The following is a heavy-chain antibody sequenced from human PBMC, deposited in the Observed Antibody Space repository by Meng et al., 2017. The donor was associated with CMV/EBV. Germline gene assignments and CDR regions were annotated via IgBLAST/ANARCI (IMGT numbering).Heavy chain of an antibody. Sequence: GESLKISCAASGFTVGSNYMSRVRQAPGKGLEWVSVIYSGGSTYYADSVKGRFTISRDNSKNTLYLQMNSLRAGDTAVYYCARGIPPVRYYYDSSGYDYWGQGTLVTVSS. J-gene: IGHJ4*02. D-gene: IGHD3-22*01. V-gene: IGHV3-66*02. CDR3: ARGIPPVRYYYDSSGYDY. CDR1: GFTVGSNY. CDR2: IYSGGST.